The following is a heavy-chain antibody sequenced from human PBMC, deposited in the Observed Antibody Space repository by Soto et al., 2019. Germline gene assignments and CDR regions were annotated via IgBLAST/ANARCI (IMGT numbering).Heavy chain of an antibody. V-gene: IGHV3-9*01. CDR3: AKDSVGLAGTYFDY. Sequence: GGSLRLSCAACGFTFDDYAMHWVRQAPWKGLEWVSGISWNSVSIGYADSVKGRFTISRDNAKNSLYLQMNSLRAEDTALYYCAKDSVGLAGTYFDYCGQGTLVTVCS. J-gene: IGHJ4*02. CDR2: ISWNSVSI. D-gene: IGHD6-19*01. CDR1: GFTFDDYA.